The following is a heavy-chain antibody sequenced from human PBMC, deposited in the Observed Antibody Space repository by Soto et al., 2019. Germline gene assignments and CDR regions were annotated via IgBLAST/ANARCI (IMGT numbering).Heavy chain of an antibody. V-gene: IGHV3-30-3*01. CDR1: GFTFSSYA. Sequence: QVQLVESGGGVVQPGRSLRLSCAASGFTFSSYAMHWVRQAPGKGLEWVAVISYDGSNKYYADSVKGRFTISRDNSKNTLYMQMNSLRAEDTAVYYCARETTRVITIQNYFDYWGQGTLVTVSS. CDR3: ARETTRVITIQNYFDY. D-gene: IGHD3-3*01. J-gene: IGHJ4*02. CDR2: ISYDGSNK.